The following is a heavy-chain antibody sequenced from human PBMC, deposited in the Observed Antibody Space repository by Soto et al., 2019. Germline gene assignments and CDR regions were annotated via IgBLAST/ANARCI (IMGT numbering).Heavy chain of an antibody. CDR2: IKSKTDGGTT. CDR3: TTLGGDYDFWSGYPY. V-gene: IGHV3-15*07. CDR1: GFAFSNAW. D-gene: IGHD3-3*01. J-gene: IGHJ4*02. Sequence: GGSLRLSCAASGFAFSNAWMNWVRQAPGKGLEWVGRIKSKTDGGTTDYAAPVKGRFTISRDDSKSTLYLQMNSLKTEDTAVYYCTTLGGDYDFWSGYPYWGQGTLVTVSS.